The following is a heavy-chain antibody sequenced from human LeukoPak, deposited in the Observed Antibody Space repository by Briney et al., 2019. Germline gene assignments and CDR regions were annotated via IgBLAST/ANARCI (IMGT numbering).Heavy chain of an antibody. CDR3: AGMYTNDYYYYRYMDV. D-gene: IGHD2-2*02. CDR1: GFTFSRNS. Sequence: GGSLRLSCAASGFTFSRNSMHWVRQAPGKGLDWVSSIDSSSTYIYYAESVKGRFTISRDNAKNSLYLQMNSLRAEDAAVYYCAGMYTNDYYYYRYMDVWGKGTTVTVSS. J-gene: IGHJ6*03. V-gene: IGHV3-21*01. CDR2: IDSSSTYI.